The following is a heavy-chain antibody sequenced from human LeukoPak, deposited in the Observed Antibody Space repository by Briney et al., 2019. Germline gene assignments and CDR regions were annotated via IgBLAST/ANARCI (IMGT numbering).Heavy chain of an antibody. CDR1: GGSFGGYY. J-gene: IGHJ4*02. Sequence: SETLSLTCAVYGGSFGGYYWSWIRQPPGKGLEWIGEINHSGSTNYNPSLKSRVTISVDTSKNQFSLKLSSVTAADTAVYYCAREVSTAWDYWGQGTLVTVSS. CDR3: AREVSTAWDY. CDR2: INHSGST. D-gene: IGHD5/OR15-5a*01. V-gene: IGHV4-34*01.